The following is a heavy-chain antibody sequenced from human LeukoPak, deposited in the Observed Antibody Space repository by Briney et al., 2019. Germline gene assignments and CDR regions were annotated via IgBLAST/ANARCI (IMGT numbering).Heavy chain of an antibody. D-gene: IGHD3-9*01. J-gene: IGHJ4*02. CDR1: GFTVSSNH. CDR2: ISNDGNNK. CDR3: AGGTGFIIKD. Sequence: GGSLRLSCAASGFTVSSNHMSWVRQAPGKGLEWVAVISNDGNNKYYADSVKGRFTISRDNAKNSLYLQMNNLRVEDTAMYYCAGGTGFIIKDWGQGTLVTVSS. V-gene: IGHV3-30-3*01.